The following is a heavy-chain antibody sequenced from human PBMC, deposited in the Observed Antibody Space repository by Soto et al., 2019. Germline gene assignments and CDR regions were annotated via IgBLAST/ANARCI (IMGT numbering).Heavy chain of an antibody. CDR1: GFPFPNAW. D-gene: IGHD3-22*01. V-gene: IGHV3-15*07. J-gene: IGHJ4*01. Sequence: PGGSLRLSCAASGFPFPNAWMNWVRQAPGKGLEWVGRIKSTIDGGTTDYAEPVKGRFAISRDDSNNMAYLQMNSLKIEDTAVYYCTTDSYSTIIIVRFDYWGHGTLVTVSS. CDR2: IKSTIDGGTT. CDR3: TTDSYSTIIIVRFDY.